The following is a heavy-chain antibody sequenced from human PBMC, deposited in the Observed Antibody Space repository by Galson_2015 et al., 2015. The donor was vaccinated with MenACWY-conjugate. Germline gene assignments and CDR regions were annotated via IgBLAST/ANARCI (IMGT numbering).Heavy chain of an antibody. CDR3: ARGGDIVVVVAATPTPFDY. J-gene: IGHJ4*02. V-gene: IGHV4-34*01. Sequence: GTLSLTCAVYGGSFSGYYWSWIRQPPGKGLEWIGEINHSGSTNYNPSLKGRVTISVDTSKNQFSLKLSSVTAADTAVYYCARGGDIVVVVAATPTPFDYWGQGSLVTVSS. D-gene: IGHD2-15*01. CDR1: GGSFSGYY. CDR2: INHSGST.